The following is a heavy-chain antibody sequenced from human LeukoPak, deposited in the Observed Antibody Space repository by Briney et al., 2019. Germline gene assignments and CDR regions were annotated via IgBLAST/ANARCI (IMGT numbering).Heavy chain of an antibody. CDR2: IYYSGST. J-gene: IGHJ4*02. CDR3: ARDADTRALDY. V-gene: IGHV4-59*01. CDR1: GGSISSYY. Sequence: PSETLSLTCTVSGGSISSYYWSWIRQPPGKGLEWIGYIYYSGSTNYNPSLKSRVTISVDTSKNQFSLKLSSVTAADTAVYYCARDADTRALDYWGQGTLVTVSS.